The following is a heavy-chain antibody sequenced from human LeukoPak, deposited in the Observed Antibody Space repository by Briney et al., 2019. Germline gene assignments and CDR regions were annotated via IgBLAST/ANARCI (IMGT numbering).Heavy chain of an antibody. J-gene: IGHJ4*02. Sequence: GGSLRLSCVASGFTFSNSWMSWVRQVLGKGLEWVANINQDGSQKNYVDSVKGRFTVSRDNTKNSLYLQMSSLRAEDTALYYCSRDPLTSWGQGTLVTVSS. V-gene: IGHV3-7*01. CDR3: SRDPLTS. D-gene: IGHD3-9*01. CDR2: INQDGSQK. CDR1: GFTFSNSW.